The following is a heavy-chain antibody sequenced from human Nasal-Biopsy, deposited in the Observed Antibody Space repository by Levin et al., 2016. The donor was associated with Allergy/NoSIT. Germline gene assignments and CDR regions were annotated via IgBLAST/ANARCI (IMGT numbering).Heavy chain of an antibody. J-gene: IGHJ4*02. CDR1: GFTVTEAW. Sequence: GESLKISCAASGFTVTEAWISWVRQAPGKGLEWVGRIKRKSEGGTTDYAASVKGRFIISRNDSTNTLYLQMNGLKTEDTAVYYCTTENWGPVWWGQGTLVTVSS. CDR3: TTENWGPVW. V-gene: IGHV3-15*01. CDR2: IKRKSEGGTT. D-gene: IGHD7-27*01.